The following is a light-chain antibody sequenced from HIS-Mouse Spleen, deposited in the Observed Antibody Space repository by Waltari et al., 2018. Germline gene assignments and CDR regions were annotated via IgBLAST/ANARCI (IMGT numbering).Light chain of an antibody. V-gene: IGLV1-47*01. CDR1: SSNIGSNY. CDR3: AAWDDSLSGPV. J-gene: IGLJ3*02. CDR2: RKN. Sequence: QSVLTQPPSASGTPGQRVTISCSGSSSNIGSNYVYCYQQLPGTAPKLLIYRKNQRPSGLPYRFSGSKSGTSASLAISGLRSEDEADYYCAAWDDSLSGPVFGGGTKLTVL.